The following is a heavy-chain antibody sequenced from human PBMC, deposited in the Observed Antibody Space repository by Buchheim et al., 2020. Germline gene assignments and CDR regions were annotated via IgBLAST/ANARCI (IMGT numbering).Heavy chain of an antibody. CDR2: IWYDGSNK. Sequence: QVQLVESGGGVVQPGRSLRLSCAASGFTFSSYGMHWVRQAPGKGLEWVAVIWYDGSNKYYADSVKGRFTISRDNSKNPLYLQMNSLRAEDTAVYYCARKQYQLLDGYYYYYYMDVWGKGTT. D-gene: IGHD2-2*01. CDR3: ARKQYQLLDGYYYYYYMDV. J-gene: IGHJ6*03. CDR1: GFTFSSYG. V-gene: IGHV3-33*01.